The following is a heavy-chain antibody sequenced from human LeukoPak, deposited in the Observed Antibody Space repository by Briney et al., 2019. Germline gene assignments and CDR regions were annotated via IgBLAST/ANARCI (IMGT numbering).Heavy chain of an antibody. CDR1: GFTFSSYD. Sequence: GGSLRLSCAACGFTFSSYDMHWVRQATGKGLEWVSAIGTAGDTYYPGSVKGQFTISRDNAKNSLYLQTNSLRAEDTAVYYCARAPGPSGGDAFDIWGQGTMVTVSS. V-gene: IGHV3-13*03. CDR3: ARAPGPSGGDAFDI. CDR2: IGTAGDT. D-gene: IGHD2-15*01. J-gene: IGHJ3*02.